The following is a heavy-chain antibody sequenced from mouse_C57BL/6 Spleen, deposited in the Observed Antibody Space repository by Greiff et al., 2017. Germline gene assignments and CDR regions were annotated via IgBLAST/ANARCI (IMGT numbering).Heavy chain of an antibody. D-gene: IGHD2-5*01. CDR3: AREGSNYGRYAMDY. V-gene: IGHV5-16*01. CDR1: GFTFSDYY. CDR2: INYDGSST. Sequence: EVKVVESEGGLVQPGSSMKLSCTASGFTFSDYYMAWVRQVPEKGLEWVANINYDGSSTYYLDSLKSRFIISRDNAKNILYLQMSSLKSEDTATYYCAREGSNYGRYAMDYWGQGTSVTVSS. J-gene: IGHJ4*01.